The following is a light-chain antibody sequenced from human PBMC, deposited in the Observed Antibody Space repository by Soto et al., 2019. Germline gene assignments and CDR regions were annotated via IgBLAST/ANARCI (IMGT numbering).Light chain of an antibody. CDR1: QSVSSH. CDR2: DAS. V-gene: IGKV3-11*01. CDR3: QEYGTSRT. Sequence: EIVLTQSPATLSLSPGERATLSCRASQSVSSHLAWFQQRPGQAPRLLIYDASRRATGIPVRFSGRGSGTDFTLTISSLEPEDFAVYYCQEYGTSRTFGQGTKVEIK. J-gene: IGKJ1*01.